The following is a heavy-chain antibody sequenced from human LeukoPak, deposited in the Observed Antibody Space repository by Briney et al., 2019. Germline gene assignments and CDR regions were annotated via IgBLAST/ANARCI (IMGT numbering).Heavy chain of an antibody. D-gene: IGHD1-14*01. V-gene: IGHV4-59*08. CDR1: GGSISSYY. CDR2: INYSGST. J-gene: IGHJ3*02. Sequence: PSETLSLTCTASGGSISSYYWSWIRQPPGKGLEWIAYINYSGSTNYNPSLKSRVTISVDTSNNHFSLKLSSVTAADTPGYYCARQPCGTAALDIWGQGTMVSVSS. CDR3: ARQPCGTAALDI.